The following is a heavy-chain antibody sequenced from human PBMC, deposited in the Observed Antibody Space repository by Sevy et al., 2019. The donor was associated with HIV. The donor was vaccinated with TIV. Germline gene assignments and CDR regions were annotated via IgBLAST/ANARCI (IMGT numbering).Heavy chain of an antibody. J-gene: IGHJ4*02. CDR2: MWFDGSNT. Sequence: GGSLRLSCAASGFTFSTYGMHWVRQAPGKGLEWVAVMWFDGSNTYYADSVKGRFTISRDIAKNSLYLQMNSLRDEDTAVYYCAREYDRGSFDYWGQGTLVTVSS. V-gene: IGHV3-33*01. CDR3: AREYDRGSFDY. D-gene: IGHD3-16*01. CDR1: GFTFSTYG.